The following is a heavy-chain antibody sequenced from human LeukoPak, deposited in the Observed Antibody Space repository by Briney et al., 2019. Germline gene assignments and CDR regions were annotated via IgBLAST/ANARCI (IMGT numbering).Heavy chain of an antibody. CDR1: GGSFSGYY. J-gene: IGHJ3*02. V-gene: IGHV4-59*01. Sequence: SETLSLTCAVYGGSFSGYYWSWIRQPPGKGLEWIGYIYYSGSTNYNPSLKSRVTVSVDTSKNQFSLKLSSVTAADTAVYYCARDRALGAFGIWGQGTMVTVSS. CDR2: IYYSGST. CDR3: ARDRALGAFGI.